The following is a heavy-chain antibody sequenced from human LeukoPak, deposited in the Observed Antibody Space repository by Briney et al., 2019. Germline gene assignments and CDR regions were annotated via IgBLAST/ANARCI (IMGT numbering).Heavy chain of an antibody. D-gene: IGHD6-19*01. J-gene: IGHJ6*03. CDR3: ARDERLAGKRGYYYYYMDV. CDR1: GGSISSYY. Sequence: SETLSLTCTVSGGSISSYYWSWIRQPPGKGLEWIGYIYYSGSTNYNPSLKSRVTISVDTSKNQFSLKLSSVTAADTAVYYCARDERLAGKRGYYYYYMDVWGKGTTVTISS. V-gene: IGHV4-59*01. CDR2: IYYSGST.